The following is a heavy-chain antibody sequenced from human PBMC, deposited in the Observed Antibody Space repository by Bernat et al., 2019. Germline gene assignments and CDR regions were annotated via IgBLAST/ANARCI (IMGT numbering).Heavy chain of an antibody. Sequence: QVQLQESGPGLVKPSQTLSLTCTVSGGSISSGSYYWSWIRQPAGKGLEWIGRIYTSGSTNYNPSLKSRVTISVDTSKNQFSLKLSSVTAADTAVYYCARSRVRVTNLYYGMDVWGQGTMVTVSS. V-gene: IGHV4-61*02. CDR3: ARSRVRVTNLYYGMDV. CDR1: GGSISSGSYY. J-gene: IGHJ6*02. CDR2: IYTSGST. D-gene: IGHD3-3*01.